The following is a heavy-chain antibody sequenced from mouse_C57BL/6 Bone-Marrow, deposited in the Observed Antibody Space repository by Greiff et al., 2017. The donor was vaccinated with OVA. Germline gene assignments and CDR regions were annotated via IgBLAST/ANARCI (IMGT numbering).Heavy chain of an antibody. J-gene: IGHJ4*01. Sequence: VQLKESGPGLVQPSQSLSITCTVSGFSLTSYGVHWVRQSPGKGLEWLGVIWSGGSTDYNAAFISRLSISKDNSKSQVFFKMNSLQADDTAIYYCARFYDGYYNYYAMDYWGQGTSVTVSS. D-gene: IGHD2-3*01. CDR3: ARFYDGYYNYYAMDY. V-gene: IGHV2-2*01. CDR1: GFSLTSYG. CDR2: IWSGGST.